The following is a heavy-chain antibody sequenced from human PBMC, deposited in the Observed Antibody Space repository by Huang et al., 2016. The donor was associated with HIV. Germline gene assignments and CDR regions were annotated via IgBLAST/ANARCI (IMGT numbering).Heavy chain of an antibody. D-gene: IGHD2-15*01. V-gene: IGHV3-30*04. CDR3: AKESRWFSDFDQ. CDR1: GFIFSTFA. CDR2: ISYDGRSD. Sequence: QVQLVESGGGVVQPGTSLRLSCAASGFIFSTFAMHWVRQAPGKGVEWVAVISYDGRSDRYSDSAKGRFTISRDNDKNTLSLEMNRLRQDDTAVYYCAKESRWFSDFDQWGQGTLVTVSS. J-gene: IGHJ5*02.